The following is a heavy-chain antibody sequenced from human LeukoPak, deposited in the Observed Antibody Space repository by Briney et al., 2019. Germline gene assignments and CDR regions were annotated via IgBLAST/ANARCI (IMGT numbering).Heavy chain of an antibody. Sequence: SETLSLTCTVSGGSFSSYYWSWIRQPPGKGLEWIGYIYYSGSTDYNPSLKSRVTISVDTSKNQFSLKLTSVTAADTAVYYCARIGSGSYYYFDYWGQGTLVTVSS. V-gene: IGHV4-59*01. D-gene: IGHD3-10*01. CDR2: IYYSGST. CDR3: ARIGSGSYYYFDY. J-gene: IGHJ4*02. CDR1: GGSFSSYY.